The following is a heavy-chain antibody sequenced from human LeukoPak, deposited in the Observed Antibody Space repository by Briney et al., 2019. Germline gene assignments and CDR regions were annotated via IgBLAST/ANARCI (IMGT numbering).Heavy chain of an antibody. CDR2: INHSGST. D-gene: IGHD1-1*01. J-gene: IGHJ6*02. Sequence: SETLSLTCTVSGGSISSYYWSWIRQPPGKGLEWIGEINHSGSTNYNPSLKSRVTISVDTSKNQFSLKLSSVTAADTAVYYCARGRASGTTFYYYYGMDVWGQGTTVTVSS. V-gene: IGHV4-34*01. CDR3: ARGRASGTTFYYYYGMDV. CDR1: GGSISSYY.